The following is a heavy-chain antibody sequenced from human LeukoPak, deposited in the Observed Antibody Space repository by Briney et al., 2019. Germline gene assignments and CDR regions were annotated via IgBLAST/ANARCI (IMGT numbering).Heavy chain of an antibody. J-gene: IGHJ4*02. CDR1: GDTVSSNSAA. Sequence: SQTLSLTCAISGDTVSSNSAAWNWIRQSPSRGLEWLGRTYFRSKWYNDYAESVKGRISINPDTSKNQFSLQLNSVNPEDTAVYYCANFYLDNWSQGSLVTVSS. V-gene: IGHV6-1*01. CDR3: ANFYLDN. CDR2: TYFRSKWYN.